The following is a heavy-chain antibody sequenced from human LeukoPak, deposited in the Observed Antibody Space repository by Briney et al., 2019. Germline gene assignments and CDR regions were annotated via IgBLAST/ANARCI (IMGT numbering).Heavy chain of an antibody. Sequence: PGGSLRLSCAASGFTFSSYTMHWVRQAPGKGLEWVAVISYDGSNKYYADSVKGRFTISRDNSKNTLYLQMNSLRAEDTAVYYCARDSRYSSSWHYYYGMDVWGQGTTVTVSS. CDR1: GFTFSSYT. V-gene: IGHV3-30-3*01. CDR2: ISYDGSNK. CDR3: ARDSRYSSSWHYYYGMDV. D-gene: IGHD6-13*01. J-gene: IGHJ6*02.